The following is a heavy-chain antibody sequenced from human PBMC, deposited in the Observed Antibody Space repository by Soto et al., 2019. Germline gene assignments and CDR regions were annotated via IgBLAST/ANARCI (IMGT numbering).Heavy chain of an antibody. CDR2: IYYRGST. J-gene: IGHJ3*01. CDR3: ARHRLEEMNTISAFDL. V-gene: IGHV4-39*01. D-gene: IGHD6-25*01. Sequence: SETLSLTCTVSGGSVTRSSYYWGWIRQFPGKGLEWIATIYYRGSTYYNPSLKSRLTISIDTSTNQFSLQMKSVTAADTAMYYCARHRLEEMNTISAFDLWGQGTMVT. CDR1: GGSVTRSSYY.